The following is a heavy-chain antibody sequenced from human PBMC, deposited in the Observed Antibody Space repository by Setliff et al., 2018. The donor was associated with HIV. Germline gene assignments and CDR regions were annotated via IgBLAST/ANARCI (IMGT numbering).Heavy chain of an antibody. D-gene: IGHD4-17*01. CDR1: GGSFPAYY. CDR3: VRQHGDYAFGS. V-gene: IGHV4-34*01. J-gene: IGHJ5*01. CDR2: INYSGDT. Sequence: SETLSLTCAVYGGSFPAYYWNWVRQPPGKGLEWIGEINYSGDTTYNPSLKSRVNMFIDTSKKQFSLKVASVTAADTAVYYCVRQHGDYAFGSWGQGTLVTVSS.